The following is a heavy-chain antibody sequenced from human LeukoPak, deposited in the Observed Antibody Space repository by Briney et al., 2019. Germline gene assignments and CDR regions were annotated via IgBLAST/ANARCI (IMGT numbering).Heavy chain of an antibody. CDR1: GYTFTSNY. J-gene: IGHJ4*02. Sequence: ASVKVSCKAFGYTFTSNYMHWVRQAPGQGPEWMGVISPSGGSTTYAQKFQGRVTLTRDMSTSTDYLELSSLRSEDTAVYYCARDVRWLNSGWGSGTYYAPYFDYWGQGTLVTVSS. CDR3: ARDVRWLNSGWGSGTYYAPYFDY. D-gene: IGHD3-10*01. V-gene: IGHV1-46*01. CDR2: ISPSGGST.